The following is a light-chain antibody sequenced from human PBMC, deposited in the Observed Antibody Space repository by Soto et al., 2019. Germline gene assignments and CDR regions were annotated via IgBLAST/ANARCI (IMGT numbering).Light chain of an antibody. CDR3: QQRSNWPPIT. V-gene: IGKV3-11*01. Sequence: EIVLTQSPATLSLSPGERATLSCRASQSFSNYLAWYQHKPGQAPRLLIYDRSNRATGIPARFSGSGSGTDFTLTISSLEPEDFAVYYCQQRSNWPPITFGQGTRLEIK. CDR2: DRS. CDR1: QSFSNY. J-gene: IGKJ5*01.